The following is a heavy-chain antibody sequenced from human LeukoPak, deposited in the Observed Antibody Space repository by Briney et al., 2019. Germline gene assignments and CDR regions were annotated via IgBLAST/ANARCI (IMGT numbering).Heavy chain of an antibody. CDR3: AREPNYDFPLGAFDI. CDR1: GFTFSSYW. J-gene: IGHJ3*02. CDR2: IKQDGSEK. D-gene: IGHD3-3*01. V-gene: IGHV3-7*01. Sequence: GGSLRLSCAASGFTFSSYWMSWVRQAPGKGLEWVANIKQDGSEKYYVDSVKGRFTISRDNAKNSLYLQMNSLRAEDTAVYYCAREPNYDFPLGAFDIWGQGTMVTVSS.